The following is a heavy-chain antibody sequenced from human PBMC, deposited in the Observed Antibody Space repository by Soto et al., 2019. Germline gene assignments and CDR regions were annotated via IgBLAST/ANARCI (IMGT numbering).Heavy chain of an antibody. V-gene: IGHV1-69*02. J-gene: IGHJ5*02. CDR2: IIPIPGIA. D-gene: IGHD2-15*01. CDR1: GVTFSSYT. Sequence: QVLLVQSGAEVKKPWCSVKVSCKASGVTFSSYTISWLRQAPGQGLEWMGRIIPIPGIANYAQKFQGRVTITADKSTSTAYMELSSLRSEDTAVYYCARGPLGSNWFEPWGQGALVTVSS. CDR3: ARGPLGSNWFEP.